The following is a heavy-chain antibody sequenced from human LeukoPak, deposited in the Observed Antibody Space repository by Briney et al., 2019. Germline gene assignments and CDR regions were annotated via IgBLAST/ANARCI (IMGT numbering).Heavy chain of an antibody. V-gene: IGHV4-39*01. J-gene: IGHJ4*02. Sequence: SETLSLTCTVSGGSISSRPYCWGWIRQPPGKGLEWLGSFYYSGSTYYKPSLKSRVTISVDTSKNQISLKLSSVTAAGTAVYYCARLAVSSGYPEVLLGRDYWGKETLVTVS. CDR3: ARLAVSSGYPEVLLGRDY. CDR2: FYYSGST. D-gene: IGHD6-13*01. CDR1: GGSISSRPYC.